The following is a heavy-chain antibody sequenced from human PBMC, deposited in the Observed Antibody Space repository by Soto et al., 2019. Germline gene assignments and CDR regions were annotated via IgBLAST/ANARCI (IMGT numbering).Heavy chain of an antibody. Sequence: QVQLVQSGAEVKKPGASVKISCQASGFTFSDTLINWVRQGPGQRLEWMGWINPANGNTRYSGSFQGIVSISCLSSTSIIDVAMCDLTSEDPTVYYCVRDILNIGPSANDDFEVWGQGTLITVSS. V-gene: IGHV1-3*01. J-gene: IGHJ3*01. CDR2: INPANGNT. CDR1: GFTFSDTL. D-gene: IGHD2-8*02. CDR3: VRDILNIGPSANDDFEV.